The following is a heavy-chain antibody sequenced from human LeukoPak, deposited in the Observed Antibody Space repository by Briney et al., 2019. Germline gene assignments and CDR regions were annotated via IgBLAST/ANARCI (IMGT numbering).Heavy chain of an antibody. J-gene: IGHJ4*02. Sequence: PGRSLRLSCAASGFTFRSFGMHWVRQAPAKGLEGVALIWYDGSEAYYAGPVKGRFTISRDSSKNMLYLQMNSLRVEDTAVYYCARSRGGSSSGVGDNFDYWGQGSLVTVSS. D-gene: IGHD6-6*01. CDR3: ARSRGGSSSGVGDNFDY. CDR1: GFTFRSFG. CDR2: IWYDGSEA. V-gene: IGHV3-33*01.